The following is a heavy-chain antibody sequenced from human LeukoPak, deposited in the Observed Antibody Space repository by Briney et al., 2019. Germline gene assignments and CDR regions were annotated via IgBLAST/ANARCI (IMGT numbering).Heavy chain of an antibody. Sequence: GGSLRLSCAASGFTFSGSAMHWVRQASGKGLEWVGRIRSKTSNYATGYAASVKGRFTISRADSKNTAYLQMNSLKTEGTAVYYCTRQGGPCSGGSCGWFDPWGQGTLVTVSS. CDR1: GFTFSGSA. D-gene: IGHD2-15*01. CDR3: TRQGGPCSGGSCGWFDP. J-gene: IGHJ5*02. V-gene: IGHV3-73*01. CDR2: IRSKTSNYAT.